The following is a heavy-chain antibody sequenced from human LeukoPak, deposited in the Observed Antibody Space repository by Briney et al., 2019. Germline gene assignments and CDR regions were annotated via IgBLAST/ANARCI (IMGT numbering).Heavy chain of an antibody. CDR2: ISWNSGSI. D-gene: IGHD6-13*01. J-gene: IGHJ4*02. V-gene: IGHV3-9*01. Sequence: GGSLRLSCAASGFTFDDYAMHWVRQAPGKGLEWVSGISWNSGSIGYADSVKGRFTISRDNAKNSLYLQMNSLRAEDTAVYYCARSRPGIAAAATDYWGQGTLVTVSS. CDR3: ARSRPGIAAAATDY. CDR1: GFTFDDYA.